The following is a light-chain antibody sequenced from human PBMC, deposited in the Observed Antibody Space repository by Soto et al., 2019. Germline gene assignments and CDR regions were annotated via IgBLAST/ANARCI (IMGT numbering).Light chain of an antibody. Sequence: QSVLTQPPSASGSPGQSVTISCTGTSSDVGGYNYVSWYQQHPGKAPKLMIYEVSKRPSGVPDRFSGSKSGNTASLTVSGLQAEYEADYYCSSYAGSNKVVFGGGTKLTVL. CDR1: SSDVGGYNY. CDR2: EVS. J-gene: IGLJ2*01. V-gene: IGLV2-8*01. CDR3: SSYAGSNKVV.